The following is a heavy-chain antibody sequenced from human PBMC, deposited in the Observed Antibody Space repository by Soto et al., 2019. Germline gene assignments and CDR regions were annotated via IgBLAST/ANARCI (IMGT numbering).Heavy chain of an antibody. CDR3: ARDDYGGNSGYVQH. J-gene: IGHJ1*01. V-gene: IGHV3-48*03. Sequence: GGSLRLSCAASGFTFSSYEMNWVRQAPGKGLEWVSYISSSGSTIYYADSVKGRFTISRDNAKNSLYLQMNSLRSEDTAVYYCARDDYGGNSGYVQHWGQGTLVTV. D-gene: IGHD4-17*01. CDR1: GFTFSSYE. CDR2: ISSSGSTI.